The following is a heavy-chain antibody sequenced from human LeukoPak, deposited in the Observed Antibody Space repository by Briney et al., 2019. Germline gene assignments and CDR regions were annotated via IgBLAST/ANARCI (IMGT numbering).Heavy chain of an antibody. Sequence: GGTLRLSCAASGFTFTNFEMNWIRQAPGKGLEWISYISYSGSTTSYADSVNGRFTISRDNAKKSLYLQMKSMKADDTAVYYCARAGPPAFDPWVQGTLVTVSS. CDR2: ISYSGSTT. CDR3: ARAGPPAFDP. V-gene: IGHV3-48*03. J-gene: IGHJ5*02. D-gene: IGHD1-14*01. CDR1: GFTFTNFE.